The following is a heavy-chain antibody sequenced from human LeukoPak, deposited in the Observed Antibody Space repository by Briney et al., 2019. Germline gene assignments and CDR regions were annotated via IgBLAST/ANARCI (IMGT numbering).Heavy chain of an antibody. CDR1: GFTFSSYS. D-gene: IGHD3-3*01. J-gene: IGHJ4*02. CDR3: AREKVDFWSGSPSLGY. Sequence: PGGSLRLSCAASGFTFSSYSMNWVRQAPGKGLEWVSSISSSSSYIYYADSVKGRFTISRDNAKNSLYLQMNSLRAEDTAVYYCAREKVDFWSGSPSLGYWGQGTLVTVSS. V-gene: IGHV3-21*01. CDR2: ISSSSSYI.